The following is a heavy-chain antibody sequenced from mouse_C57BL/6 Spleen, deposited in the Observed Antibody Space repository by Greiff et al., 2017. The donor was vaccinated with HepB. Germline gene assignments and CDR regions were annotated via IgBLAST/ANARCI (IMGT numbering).Heavy chain of an antibody. Sequence: EVKLVESGPGLVKPSQSLSLTCSVTGYSITSGYYWNWIRQFPGNKLEWMGYISYDGSNNYNPSLKNRISITRDTSKNQFFLKLNSVTTEDTATYYGARDHEYDWFAYWGQGTLVTVSA. D-gene: IGHD2-4*01. V-gene: IGHV3-6*01. CDR1: GYSITSGYY. CDR3: ARDHEYDWFAY. J-gene: IGHJ3*01. CDR2: ISYDGSN.